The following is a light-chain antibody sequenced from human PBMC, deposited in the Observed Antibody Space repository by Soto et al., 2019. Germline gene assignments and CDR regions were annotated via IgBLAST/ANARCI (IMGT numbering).Light chain of an antibody. V-gene: IGLV2-14*03. J-gene: IGLJ1*01. CDR1: SSDVGGYNA. Sequence: QLVLTQPASVPGSPGQSITISCSGSSSDVGGYNAVSWYQQHPGKAPKLVIYDVSDRPSGISSRFSASKSGNTASLTISGLQAEDEADYYCSSYATGGSYVFGTGTKLTVL. CDR2: DVS. CDR3: SSYATGGSYV.